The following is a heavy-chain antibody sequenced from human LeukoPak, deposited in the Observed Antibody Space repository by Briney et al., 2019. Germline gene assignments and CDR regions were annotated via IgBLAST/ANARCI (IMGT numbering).Heavy chain of an antibody. D-gene: IGHD2-15*01. CDR1: GYSFTSYW. J-gene: IGHJ6*02. Sequence: GESLKISCKGSGYSFTSYWIGWVRQMSGKGLEWMGIIYPGDSDTRYSPSFQGQVTISADKSISTAYLQWSSLKASDTAMYYCARFFQVVVAATPAYYYGMDVWGQGTTVTVSS. CDR2: IYPGDSDT. V-gene: IGHV5-51*01. CDR3: ARFFQVVVAATPAYYYGMDV.